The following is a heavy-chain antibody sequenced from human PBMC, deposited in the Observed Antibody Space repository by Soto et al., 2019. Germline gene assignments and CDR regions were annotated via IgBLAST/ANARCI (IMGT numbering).Heavy chain of an antibody. CDR2: IKQDGSEK. D-gene: IGHD6-19*01. CDR1: GFTFSSYW. CDR3: SRDQRLDVAGSDY. Sequence: PGGSLRLSCAASGFTFSSYWMSWVRQAPGKGLEWVANIKQDGSEKYYVDSVKGRFTISRDNAKNSLYLQMNSLRAEDTAVYYGSRDQRLDVAGSDYWGQGTMVTV. V-gene: IGHV3-7*01. J-gene: IGHJ4*02.